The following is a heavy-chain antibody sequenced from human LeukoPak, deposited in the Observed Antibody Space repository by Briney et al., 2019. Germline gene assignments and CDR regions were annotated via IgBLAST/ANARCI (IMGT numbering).Heavy chain of an antibody. V-gene: IGHV3-23*01. Sequence: PGRSLRLSCVAFIYPFNTYAMHWVRQAPGKGLEWVSAMSSSDDGRYYAASVRGRFTISMDTSRSTLDLQMNSLRAEDAAVYYCAKAPVTSCRGAFCYPFDYWGQGTLVTVSS. D-gene: IGHD2-15*01. J-gene: IGHJ4*02. CDR1: IYPFNTYA. CDR2: MSSSDDGR. CDR3: AKAPVTSCRGAFCYPFDY.